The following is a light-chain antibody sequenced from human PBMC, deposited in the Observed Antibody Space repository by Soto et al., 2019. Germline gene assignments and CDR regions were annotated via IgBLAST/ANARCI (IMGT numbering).Light chain of an antibody. CDR3: CSYGGSYTYV. Sequence: QSALTQPRSVSGSPGQSVTISCTGTSSDVGAYNYVSWYQQHPGKAPKLMIYDVSKRPSGVPDRFSGSKSGNTASLTVSGLQAEDEAYYYCCSYGGSYTYVFGTGTKVTVL. V-gene: IGLV2-11*01. J-gene: IGLJ1*01. CDR1: SSDVGAYNY. CDR2: DVS.